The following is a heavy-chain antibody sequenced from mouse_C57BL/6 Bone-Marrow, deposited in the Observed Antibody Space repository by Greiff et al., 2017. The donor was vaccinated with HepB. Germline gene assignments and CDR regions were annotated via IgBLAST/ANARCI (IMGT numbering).Heavy chain of an antibody. J-gene: IGHJ1*03. CDR3: ARADGYYLYWYFDV. Sequence: VQLQQPGAELVKPGASVKMSCKASGYTFTSYWITWVKQRPGQGLEWIGDIYPGSGSTNYNEKFKSKATLTVDTSSSTAYMQLSSLTSEDSAVYYCARADGYYLYWYFDVWGTETTVTVSS. CDR1: GYTFTSYW. CDR2: IYPGSGST. D-gene: IGHD2-3*01. V-gene: IGHV1-55*01.